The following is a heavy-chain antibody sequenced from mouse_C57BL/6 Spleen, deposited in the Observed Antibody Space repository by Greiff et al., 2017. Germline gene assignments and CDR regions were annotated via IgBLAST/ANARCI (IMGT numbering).Heavy chain of an antibody. CDR2: ISSGGDNT. J-gene: IGHJ2*01. D-gene: IGHD4-1*01. Sequence: EVKLVESGEGLVKPGGSLKLSCAASGFTFSSYAMSWVRQTPEKRLEWVAYISSGGDNTYYADTVKGRFTISRDNARNTLYLQMSSLKSEDTAMYYCRRDSGTYFDYWGQGTTLTVSS. CDR3: RRDSGTYFDY. V-gene: IGHV5-9-1*02. CDR1: GFTFSSYA.